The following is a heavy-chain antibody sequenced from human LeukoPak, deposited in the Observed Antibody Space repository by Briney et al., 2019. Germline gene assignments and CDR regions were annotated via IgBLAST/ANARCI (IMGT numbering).Heavy chain of an antibody. CDR1: GDSVSSDSAA. D-gene: IGHD3-16*01. V-gene: IGHV6-1*01. Sequence: SQTLSLTCAISGDSVSSDSAAWNWIRQSPSRGLEWLGRTYYRSKWYNDYAVSVKSRITINPDTSKNQFSLQLNSVTPEDTAVYYCARDFPSSVITFGGVTPHAFDIWGQGTMVTVPS. CDR3: ARDFPSSVITFGGVTPHAFDI. CDR2: TYYRSKWYN. J-gene: IGHJ3*02.